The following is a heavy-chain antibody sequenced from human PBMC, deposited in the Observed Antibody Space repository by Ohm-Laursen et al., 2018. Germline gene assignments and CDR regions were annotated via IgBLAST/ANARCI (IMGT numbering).Heavy chain of an antibody. CDR1: GFTFSSYG. CDR3: VRERFLEWLPTFDY. D-gene: IGHD3-3*01. CDR2: ISYDGSNK. J-gene: IGHJ4*02. Sequence: SLRLSCAAFGFTFSSYGMHWVRQAPGKGLEWVAVISYDGSNKYYADSVKGRFTISRDNSKNTLYLQMNSLRAEDTAVYYCVRERFLEWLPTFDYWGQGTLVTVSS. V-gene: IGHV3-30*03.